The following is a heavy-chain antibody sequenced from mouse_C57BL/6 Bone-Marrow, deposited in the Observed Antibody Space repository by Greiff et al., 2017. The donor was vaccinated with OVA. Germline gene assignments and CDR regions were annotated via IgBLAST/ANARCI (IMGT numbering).Heavy chain of an antibody. D-gene: IGHD1-1*01. CDR2: ISDGGSYT. CDR3: AYHYYGSSYRYVDV. V-gene: IGHV5-4*01. Sequence: EVHLVESGGGLVKPGGSLKLSCAASGFTFSSYAMSWVRQTPEKRLEWVATISDGGSYTYYPDNVKGRFTISRDNAKNNLYLQMSHLKSEDTAMYYWAYHYYGSSYRYVDVWGTGTTVTVAS. J-gene: IGHJ1*03. CDR1: GFTFSSYA.